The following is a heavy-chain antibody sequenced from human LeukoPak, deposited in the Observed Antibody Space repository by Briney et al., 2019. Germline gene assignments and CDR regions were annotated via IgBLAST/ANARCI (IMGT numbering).Heavy chain of an antibody. CDR3: ARGSSFHNY. Sequence: GGSLRLSCAASGFIFDDYGMTWVRQAPGKGLEWVSGINGNGGSREYAASVKGRFTISRDNANNSLYLQMNSLRAEDTALYYCARGSSFHNYWGQGTLVTVSS. CDR2: INGNGGSR. CDR1: GFIFDDYG. V-gene: IGHV3-20*04. D-gene: IGHD6-6*01. J-gene: IGHJ4*02.